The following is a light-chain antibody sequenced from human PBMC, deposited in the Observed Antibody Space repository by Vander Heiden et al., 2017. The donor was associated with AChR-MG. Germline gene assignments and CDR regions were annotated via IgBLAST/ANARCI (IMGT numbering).Light chain of an antibody. CDR2: VTSDGSN. Sequence: VLTQTPSASAPLGASVKLTCPVTTVYSTYPIAWHQQQPGKGPRFLMKVTSDGSNVKGDGVPARFSGSRSGAEHVLTISSLQSEDEADYYCQAWGSGFRVFGGGTKLTVL. CDR3: QAWGSGFRV. V-gene: IGLV4-69*01. CDR1: TVYSTYP. J-gene: IGLJ2*01.